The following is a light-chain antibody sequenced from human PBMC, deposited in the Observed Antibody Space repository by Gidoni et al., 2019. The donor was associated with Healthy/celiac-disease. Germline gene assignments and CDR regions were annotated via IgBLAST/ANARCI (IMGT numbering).Light chain of an antibody. CDR1: QSISSY. V-gene: IGKV1-39*01. CDR3: QQSYSTPPT. Sequence: DIQMTQSPSSLSASVGDRVTITCRARQSISSYLNWYQQKPGKAPTLLIYAASSLQRGVPSRFSGSGSGTDFTLTISSLQPEDYATYYCQQSYSTPPTFXQXTKLEIK. CDR2: AAS. J-gene: IGKJ2*01.